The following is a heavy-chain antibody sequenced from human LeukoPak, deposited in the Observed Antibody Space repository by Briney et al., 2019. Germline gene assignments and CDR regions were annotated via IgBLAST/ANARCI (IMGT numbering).Heavy chain of an antibody. J-gene: IGHJ4*02. V-gene: IGHV3-73*01. CDR3: SKGGIIDY. Sequence: GGSLRLSCAASGFTFSGSAMQWVRQASGKGLGWVGGIRSKANSYATAYAASVKGRFTISRDDSKNTAYLQMNSLKTEDTAVYYCSKGGIIDYWGQGTLVTVSS. CDR2: IRSKANSYAT. CDR1: GFTFSGSA. D-gene: IGHD2-15*01.